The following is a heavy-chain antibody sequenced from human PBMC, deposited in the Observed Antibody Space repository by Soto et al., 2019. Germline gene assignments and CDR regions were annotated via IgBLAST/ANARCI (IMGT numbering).Heavy chain of an antibody. J-gene: IGHJ6*02. CDR1: GGTFSSYA. V-gene: IGHV1-69*13. CDR2: IIPIFGTA. Sequence: GASVKVSCKAPGGTFSSYAISWVRQAPGQGLEWMGGIIPIFGTANYAQKFQGRVTITADESTSTAYMELSSLRSEDTAVYYCARDQVPQWLTNPDYYYYGMDVWGQGTAVTVSS. D-gene: IGHD6-19*01. CDR3: ARDQVPQWLTNPDYYYYGMDV.